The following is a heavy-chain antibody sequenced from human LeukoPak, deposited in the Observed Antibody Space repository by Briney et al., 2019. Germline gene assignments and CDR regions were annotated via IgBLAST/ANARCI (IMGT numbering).Heavy chain of an antibody. CDR2: ISTSGST. CDR3: ARGHGDYTVLGF. Sequence: SQTLSLTXTVSGGSISSGSYYWTWIRQPAGKGPEWIGRISTSGSTSYNPSLKSRVTIFLDTSKNQFSLNMDSVAAADTAVYYCARGHGDYTVLGFWGQGALVTVSS. D-gene: IGHD4-17*01. J-gene: IGHJ4*02. CDR1: GGSISSGSYY. V-gene: IGHV4-61*02.